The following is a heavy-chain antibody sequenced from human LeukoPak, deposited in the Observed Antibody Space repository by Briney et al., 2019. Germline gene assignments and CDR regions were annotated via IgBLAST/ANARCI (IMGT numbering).Heavy chain of an antibody. J-gene: IGHJ4*02. CDR1: GYTFTSYA. V-gene: IGHV1-3*01. D-gene: IGHD6-19*01. Sequence: ASVKVSCEASGYTFTSYAMHWVRQAPGQRLEWMGWINAGNGNTKYSQKFQGRVTITRDTSASTAYMELSSLRSEDTAVYYCARRGSSGWYSDYWGQGTLVTVSS. CDR3: ARRGSSGWYSDY. CDR2: INAGNGNT.